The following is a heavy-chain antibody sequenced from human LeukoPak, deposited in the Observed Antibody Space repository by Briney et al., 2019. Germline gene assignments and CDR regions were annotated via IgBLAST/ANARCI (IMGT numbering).Heavy chain of an antibody. CDR2: IYPGDSDT. D-gene: IGHD5-18*01. CDR3: ARLTAMVPSGMDV. Sequence: GESLRISCQGSGYMFTTHWIAWVRQMPGKGLEWMGIIYPGDSDTRYSPSFQGQVTISADKSISTAYLQWSSLKASDTAMYYCARLTAMVPSGMDVWDQGTTVTVSS. CDR1: GYMFTTHW. V-gene: IGHV5-51*01. J-gene: IGHJ6*02.